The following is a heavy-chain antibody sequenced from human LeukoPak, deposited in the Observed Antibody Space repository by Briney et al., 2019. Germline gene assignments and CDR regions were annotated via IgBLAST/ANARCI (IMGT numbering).Heavy chain of an antibody. Sequence: SVKVSCKASGGTFSTYAISWVRQAPGQGLEWMGGIIPIFGTANYAQKFQGRVTITADESTSTAYMDLSSLRSEDTAVYYCARDLYVGYSYGPLGYWGQGTLVTVSS. CDR3: ARDLYVGYSYGPLGY. CDR2: IIPIFGTA. J-gene: IGHJ4*02. V-gene: IGHV1-69*13. CDR1: GGTFSTYA. D-gene: IGHD5-18*01.